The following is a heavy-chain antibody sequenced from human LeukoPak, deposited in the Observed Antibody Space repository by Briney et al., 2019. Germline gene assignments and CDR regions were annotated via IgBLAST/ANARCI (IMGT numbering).Heavy chain of an antibody. CDR1: GFTFSSYA. CDR3: AKDRKLGPADYYFDF. V-gene: IGHV3-30-3*01. Sequence: GRSLRLSCAASGFTFSSYAMHWVRQAPGKGLEWVAVISYDGSNKYYADSVKGRFTISRDNSKNTLYLQMNSLRAEDTAVYYCAKDRKLGPADYYFDFWGQGTLVTVAP. CDR2: ISYDGSNK. D-gene: IGHD7-27*01. J-gene: IGHJ4*02.